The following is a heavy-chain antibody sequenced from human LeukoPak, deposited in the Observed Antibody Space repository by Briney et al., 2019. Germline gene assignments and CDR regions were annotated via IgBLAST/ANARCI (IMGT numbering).Heavy chain of an antibody. Sequence: GASVKVSCKGSGYTFNSYLISWVRRVPGQGLEWMGWISGHNGNTDYAQNFKDRITLTTDTSTSTAYMELRSLTSDDTAVYYCARIWAEFQFVSDFWGQGTQVTVS. J-gene: IGHJ4*02. CDR1: GYTFNSYL. V-gene: IGHV1-18*01. CDR2: ISGHNGNT. CDR3: ARIWAEFQFVSDF. D-gene: IGHD3-10*01.